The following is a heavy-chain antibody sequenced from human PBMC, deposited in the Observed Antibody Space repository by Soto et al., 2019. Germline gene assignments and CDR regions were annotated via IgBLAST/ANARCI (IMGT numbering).Heavy chain of an antibody. CDR2: MNPNSGNT. V-gene: IGHV1-8*01. CDR3: ARGSIYYDRNYGMDV. J-gene: IGHJ6*02. CDR1: GYTFTSYD. Sequence: ASVKVSCKASGYTFTSYDINWVRQATGQGLEWMGWMNPNSGNTGYAQKFQGRVTMTRNTSISTAYMELSSLGSEDTAVYYCARGSIYYDRNYGMDVWGQGTTVTVSS. D-gene: IGHD3-22*01.